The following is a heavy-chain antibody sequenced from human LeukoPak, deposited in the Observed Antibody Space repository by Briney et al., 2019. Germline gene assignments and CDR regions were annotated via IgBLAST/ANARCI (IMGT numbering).Heavy chain of an antibody. CDR1: GFTFSSYA. CDR3: ARGALYCSSTSCGYNWFDP. J-gene: IGHJ5*02. Sequence: GRSLRLSCAASGFTFSSYAMHWVRQAPGKGLEWVAVISYDGSNKYYADSVKGRFTISRDNAKNSLYLQMNSLRAEDTAVYYCARGALYCSSTSCGYNWFDPWGQGTLVTVSS. V-gene: IGHV3-30*04. CDR2: ISYDGSNK. D-gene: IGHD2-2*01.